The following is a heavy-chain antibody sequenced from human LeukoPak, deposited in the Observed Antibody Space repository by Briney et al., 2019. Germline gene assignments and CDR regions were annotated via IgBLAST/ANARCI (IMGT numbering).Heavy chain of an antibody. CDR1: GYTFTNYG. V-gene: IGHV7-4-1*02. CDR3: ARDKYQLPCEIDY. Sequence: ASVKVSCRASGYTFTNYGVNWVRQAPGQGLEWMGWINTNTRNPTYAQGFTGRFVFSLDTSLSTAYLQISSLKAEDTAVYYCARDKYQLPCEIDYWGQGTLVTVSS. CDR2: INTNTRNP. D-gene: IGHD2-2*01. J-gene: IGHJ4*02.